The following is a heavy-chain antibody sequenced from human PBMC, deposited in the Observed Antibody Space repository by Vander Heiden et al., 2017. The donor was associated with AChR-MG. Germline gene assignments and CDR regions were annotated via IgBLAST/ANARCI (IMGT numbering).Heavy chain of an antibody. D-gene: IGHD2-15*01. V-gene: IGHV4-59*01. CDR1: GGSISSYY. Sequence: QVQLQESGTGLVKPSETLSLTCTVSGGSISSYYWSWIRQPPGKGLEWIGYIYYSGSTNYNPSLKSRVTISVDTSKNQFSLKLSSVTAADTAVYYCARLQAATTFDYWGQGTLVTVSS. CDR3: ARLQAATTFDY. CDR2: IYYSGST. J-gene: IGHJ4*02.